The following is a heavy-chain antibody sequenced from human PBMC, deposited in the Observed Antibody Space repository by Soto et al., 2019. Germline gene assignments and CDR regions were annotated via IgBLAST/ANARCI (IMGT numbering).Heavy chain of an antibody. Sequence: GGSLRLSCAASGFTFSSYWMHWVRQAPGKGLVWVSRINSDGSSTSYADSVKGRFTISRDNAKNTLYLQMNSLRTDDTAMYYCAKGLWSGYSPFDYWGQGTQVTVSS. J-gene: IGHJ4*02. CDR1: GFTFSSYW. V-gene: IGHV3-74*01. CDR3: AKGLWSGYSPFDY. D-gene: IGHD3-3*01. CDR2: INSDGSST.